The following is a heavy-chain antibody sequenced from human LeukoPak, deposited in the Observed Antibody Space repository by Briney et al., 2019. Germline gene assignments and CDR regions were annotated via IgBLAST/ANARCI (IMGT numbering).Heavy chain of an antibody. Sequence: GRSLRLSCAASGFTFSSYPMHWVRQAPGKGLEWVPVISYDGSNKYYADSVKGRFTISRDNSKSTLFLQMSSLRPEDTAVYYCARGDEYCSSTSCYAGPSYGLDVWGQGTTVTVSS. J-gene: IGHJ6*02. CDR2: ISYDGSNK. V-gene: IGHV3-30-3*01. CDR1: GFTFSSYP. CDR3: ARGDEYCSSTSCYAGPSYGLDV. D-gene: IGHD2-2*01.